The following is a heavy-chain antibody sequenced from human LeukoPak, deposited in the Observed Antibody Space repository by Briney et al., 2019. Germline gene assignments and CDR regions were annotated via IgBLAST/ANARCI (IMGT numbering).Heavy chain of an antibody. CDR1: GGSINSDTYY. V-gene: IGHV4-61*02. J-gene: IGHJ6*03. Sequence: PSETLSLTCTVSGGSINSDTYYWSWIRQPAGKGLEWIGRIYTSGSTNYNPSLKSRVTISVDTSKNQFSLKLSSVTAADTAVYYCARTNWHYYYMDVWGKGTTVTVSS. CDR3: ARTNWHYYYMDV. D-gene: IGHD1-1*01. CDR2: IYTSGST.